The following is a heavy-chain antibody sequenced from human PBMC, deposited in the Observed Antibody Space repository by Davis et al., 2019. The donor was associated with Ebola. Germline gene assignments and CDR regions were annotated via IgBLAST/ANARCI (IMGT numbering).Heavy chain of an antibody. Sequence: MPSETLSLTCAVSGDSISSNTWWSWVRQPPGKGLEWIGETHHTGSTNYNPSLQSQVTISVDKSKNQFSLKVRSVTAADTAIYYCAIHEDWFHSWGQGTLVTVSS. J-gene: IGHJ5*01. CDR1: GDSISSNTW. V-gene: IGHV4-4*02. CDR3: AIHEDWFHS. CDR2: THHTGST.